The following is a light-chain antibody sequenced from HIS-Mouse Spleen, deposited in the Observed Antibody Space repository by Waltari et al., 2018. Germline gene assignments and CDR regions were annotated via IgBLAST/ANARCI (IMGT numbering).Light chain of an antibody. V-gene: IGLV3-10*01. J-gene: IGLJ2*01. CDR2: EDS. CDR1: ALPKKY. Sequence: SYELTQPPSVSVSPGQTARITCSGDALPKKYAYWYQQKSGQAPVLVSYEDSKRPSGIPGRFSGYRSGTMATLTISGAQVEDEADYYCYSTDSSGNHRVFGGGTKLTVL. CDR3: YSTDSSGNHRV.